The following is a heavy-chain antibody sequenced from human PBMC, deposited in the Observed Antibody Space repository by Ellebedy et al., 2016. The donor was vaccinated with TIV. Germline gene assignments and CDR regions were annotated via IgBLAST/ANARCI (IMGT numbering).Heavy chain of an antibody. V-gene: IGHV1-2*02. CDR3: ARENPSRNYYYGMDV. CDR2: INPNSGGT. CDR1: GYTFTAYY. Sequence: ASVKVSXXASGYTFTAYYMHWVRQAPGQGPEWMGWINPNSGGTNYAQKFQGRVTMTRDTSINTAYMELSRLRSDDTAVYYCARENPSRNYYYGMDVWGQGTTVTVSS. J-gene: IGHJ6*02. D-gene: IGHD1-14*01.